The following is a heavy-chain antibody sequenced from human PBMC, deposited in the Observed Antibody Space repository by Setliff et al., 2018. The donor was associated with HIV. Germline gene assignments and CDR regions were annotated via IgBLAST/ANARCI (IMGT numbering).Heavy chain of an antibody. D-gene: IGHD3-10*01. CDR2: INTNTGNP. V-gene: IGHV7-4-1*02. CDR1: GYTFTSYA. CDR3: ARDRILWFGELSGAFDI. J-gene: IGHJ3*02. Sequence: ASVKVSCKASGYTFTSYAMNWVRQVPGQGLEWMGWINTNTGNPTYAQGFTGRFVFSLDTSVSTAYLQISSLKAEDTAVYYCARDRILWFGELSGAFDIWGQGTMVTVSS.